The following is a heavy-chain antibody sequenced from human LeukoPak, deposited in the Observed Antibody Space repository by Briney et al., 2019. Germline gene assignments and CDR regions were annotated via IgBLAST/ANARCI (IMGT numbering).Heavy chain of an antibody. J-gene: IGHJ4*02. CDR3: ARHEGSGSYYSY. CDR1: GYSFTTYW. Sequence: PGESLKNSCKGSGYSFTTYWIAWVRQMPGRGLEWMGIISPDDSEIRYSPSFRGQVTISADKSTSTAYLQWSRLKASDTAIYYCARHEGSGSYYSYWGQGTLVTVSS. D-gene: IGHD1-26*01. CDR2: ISPDDSEI. V-gene: IGHV5-51*01.